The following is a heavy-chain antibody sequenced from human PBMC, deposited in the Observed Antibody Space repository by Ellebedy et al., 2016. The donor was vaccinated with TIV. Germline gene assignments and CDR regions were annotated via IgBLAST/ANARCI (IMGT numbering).Heavy chain of an antibody. J-gene: IGHJ2*01. CDR1: GGSISSGSYS. CDR2: FYHSGSP. Sequence: SETLSLTCAVSGGSISSGSYSWNWIRQAPGKGLEWIGYFYHSGSPHYNPSLNSRVTVSVDRSKNQFSLKLSSVTAADTAVYYCARGVLGVVTAHYDLWGRGTLVTVSS. CDR3: ARGVLGVVTAHYDL. V-gene: IGHV4-30-2*01. D-gene: IGHD2-21*02.